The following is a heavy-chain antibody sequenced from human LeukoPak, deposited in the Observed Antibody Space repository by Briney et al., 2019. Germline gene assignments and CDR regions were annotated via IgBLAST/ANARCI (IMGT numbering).Heavy chain of an antibody. J-gene: IGHJ5*02. D-gene: IGHD1-26*01. CDR2: IIPIFGTA. Sequence: SVKVSCKASGGTFSSYAISWVRQAPGQGLEWMGGIIPIFGTANYAQKFQGRVTITADESTSAAYMELSSLRSEDTAVYYCARDPFRAYSGSYELFAWGQGTLVTVSS. CDR3: ARDPFRAYSGSYELFA. CDR1: GGTFSSYA. V-gene: IGHV1-69*01.